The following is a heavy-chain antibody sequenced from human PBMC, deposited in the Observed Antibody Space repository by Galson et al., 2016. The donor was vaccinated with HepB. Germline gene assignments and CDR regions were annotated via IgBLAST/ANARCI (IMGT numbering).Heavy chain of an antibody. D-gene: IGHD1-26*01. CDR3: ARTEFGVVEATTSPAGH. CDR1: GGSISNNNW. Sequence: SETLSLTCDVFGGSISNNNWWSWVRQPPGKGLEWIGEIYHSGRTNYNPSLKSRVTISVDKSKNQFFLNLNAVTAADTAVYYCARTEFGVVEATTSPAGHWGQGTLVTVSS. CDR2: IYHSGRT. V-gene: IGHV4-4*02. J-gene: IGHJ4*02.